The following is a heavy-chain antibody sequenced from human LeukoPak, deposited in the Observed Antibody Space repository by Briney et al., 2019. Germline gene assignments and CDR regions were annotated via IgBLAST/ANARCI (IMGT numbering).Heavy chain of an antibody. D-gene: IGHD2-15*01. Sequence: SETLSLTCTVSGGSISGYYWGWIRQPPGKGLEWIGSIYHSGSTYYNPSLKSRVTISVDTSKNQFSLKLSSVTAADTAVYYCARDLLRHVTNWFDPWGQGTLVTVSS. CDR1: GGSISGYY. CDR3: ARDLLRHVTNWFDP. J-gene: IGHJ5*02. V-gene: IGHV4-38-2*02. CDR2: IYHSGST.